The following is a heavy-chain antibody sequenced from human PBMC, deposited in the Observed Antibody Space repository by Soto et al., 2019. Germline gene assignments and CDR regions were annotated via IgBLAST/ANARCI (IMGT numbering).Heavy chain of an antibody. D-gene: IGHD1-20*01. CDR1: GFTFSNAW. V-gene: IGHV3-15*01. J-gene: IGHJ4*02. CDR3: TSRYNWNYVDY. CDR2: IKSKTDGGTT. Sequence: EVQLVESGGGLVKPGGSLRLSCAASGFTFSNAWMSWVRQAPGKGPEWVGRIKSKTDGGTTDYAAPVKGRFTISRDDSKNTLYLQMNSLKTEDTAVYYCTSRYNWNYVDYWGQGTLVTVSS.